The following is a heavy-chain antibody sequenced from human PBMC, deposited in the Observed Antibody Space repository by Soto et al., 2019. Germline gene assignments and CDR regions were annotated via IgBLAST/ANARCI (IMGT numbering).Heavy chain of an antibody. V-gene: IGHV4-59*01. CDR3: AREQTGAQFDY. J-gene: IGHJ4*02. Sequence: GPGPVGASETLSLTCTVSGGSISSYYWSWLRQPPGKGLEWIGYIYYSGSTNYNPSLKSRVTISVDTSKNQFSLKLSSVTAADTAVYYCAREQTGAQFDYWVQGTLVTVSS. CDR1: GGSISSYY. CDR2: IYYSGST.